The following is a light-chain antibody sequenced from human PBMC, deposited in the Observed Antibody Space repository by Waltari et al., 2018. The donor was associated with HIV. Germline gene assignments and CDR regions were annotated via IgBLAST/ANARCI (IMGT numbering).Light chain of an antibody. CDR2: GAS. Sequence: EIVMTQSPATLSVSPGERATLSCRASQSVSSNLAWYQQKPGQAPRLLIYGASTRATGIPTRFNGSRAGTEFTLTISSLQSEDFAVYYCQQYNNWPLTFGQGTRLEIK. CDR3: QQYNNWPLT. J-gene: IGKJ5*01. V-gene: IGKV3-15*01. CDR1: QSVSSN.